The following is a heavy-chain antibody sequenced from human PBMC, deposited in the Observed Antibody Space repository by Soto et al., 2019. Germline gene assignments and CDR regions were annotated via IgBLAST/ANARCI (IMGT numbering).Heavy chain of an antibody. D-gene: IGHD3-10*01. J-gene: IGHJ3*02. Sequence: QVQLQESGPGLLKPSETLSLTCSDSGDSVSSGFYYWTWIRQSPVKGLEWIGNIYYSGSNEYNPTLTSRVTISFDMSNNQLSLTLTSVTAADSAVYFSARPRGLTSGVFESWGQGKTVTVSS. CDR1: GDSVSSGFYY. V-gene: IGHV4-61*01. CDR3: ARPRGLTSGVFES. CDR2: IYYSGSN.